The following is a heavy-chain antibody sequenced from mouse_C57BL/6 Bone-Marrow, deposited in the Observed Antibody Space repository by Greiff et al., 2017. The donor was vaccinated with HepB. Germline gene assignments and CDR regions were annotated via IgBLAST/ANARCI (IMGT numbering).Heavy chain of an antibody. CDR1: GYTFTSYW. V-gene: IGHV1-81*01. CDR3: ARDYGSIAY. CDR2: IYPRSGNT. Sequence: VQLQQPGAELVMPGASVKLSCKASGYTFTSYWMHWVKQRTGQGLEWIGEIYPRSGNTYYNEKFKGKATLTADKSSSTAYMVLRRLTSEDSAVYFCARDYGSIAYWGQGTLVTVSA. D-gene: IGHD1-1*01. J-gene: IGHJ3*01.